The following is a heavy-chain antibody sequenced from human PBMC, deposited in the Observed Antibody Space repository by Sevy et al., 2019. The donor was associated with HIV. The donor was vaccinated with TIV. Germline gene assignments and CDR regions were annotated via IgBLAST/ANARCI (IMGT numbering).Heavy chain of an antibody. D-gene: IGHD6-19*01. Sequence: GGSLRLSCAGYGYRFDDHGMTWVRQAPGKGLEWVSGISWNSAGTGYADSVKGRFTISRDNVKNFLYLQMNSLRVEDTALYYCGRGDSSGWYFDRWGQGTLVTVSS. CDR3: GRGDSSGWYFDR. V-gene: IGHV3-20*04. J-gene: IGHJ4*02. CDR2: ISWNSAGT. CDR1: GYRFDDHG.